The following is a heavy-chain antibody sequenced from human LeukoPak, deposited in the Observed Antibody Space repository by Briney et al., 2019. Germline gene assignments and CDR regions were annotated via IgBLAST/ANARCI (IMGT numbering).Heavy chain of an antibody. CDR3: TRARYCSGGSCFAEY. D-gene: IGHD2-15*01. J-gene: IGHJ4*02. CDR2: IYPGDSDT. V-gene: IGHV5-51*01. CDR1: GYSFTTYW. Sequence: GESLKISCKGSGYSFTTYWIGWVRQMPGKGLEWMWIIYPGDSDTRYSPSFQGQVTISADKSSSTAYLQWSSLKASDTAMYYCTRARYCSGGSCFAEYWGQGTLVTVSS.